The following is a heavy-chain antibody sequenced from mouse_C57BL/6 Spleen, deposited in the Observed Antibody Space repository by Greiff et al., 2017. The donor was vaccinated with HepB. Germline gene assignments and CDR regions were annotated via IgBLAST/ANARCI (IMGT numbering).Heavy chain of an antibody. CDR2: ISYDGSN. CDR3: ARDRGHYAMDY. J-gene: IGHJ4*01. CDR1: GYSITSGYY. Sequence: VQLQQSGPGLVKPSQSLSLTCSVTGYSITSGYYWNWIRQFPGNKLEWMGYISYDGSNNYNPSLKNRISITRDTSKNQFFLKLNSVTTEDTATYYCARDRGHYAMDYWGQGTSVTVSS. V-gene: IGHV3-6*01.